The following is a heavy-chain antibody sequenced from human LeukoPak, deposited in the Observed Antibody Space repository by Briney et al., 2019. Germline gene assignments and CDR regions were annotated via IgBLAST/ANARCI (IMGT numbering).Heavy chain of an antibody. J-gene: IGHJ4*02. Sequence: SETLSLTCNVSGASISDYYWSWIRQSAGKGLEWIGRIYAAETDFNPSLKSRLTMSIDTSKNQFSLKLRSVTAADTAVYYCARHQGWLQWEYWGQGTLVTVSS. D-gene: IGHD5-24*01. CDR3: ARHQGWLQWEY. CDR1: GASISDYY. CDR2: IYAAET. V-gene: IGHV4-4*07.